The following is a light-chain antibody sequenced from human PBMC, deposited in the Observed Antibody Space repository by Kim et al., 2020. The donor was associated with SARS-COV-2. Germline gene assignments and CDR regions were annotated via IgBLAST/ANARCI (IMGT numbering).Light chain of an antibody. J-gene: IGLJ1*01. CDR1: ALPKQY. CDR2: KDS. CDR3: QSADSSGTYIV. V-gene: IGLV3-25*03. Sequence: PGQTARITCSGDALPKQYAYWYQQKPGQAPVLVIYKDSERPSGIPERFSGSSSGTTVTLTISGVQAEDEADYYCQSADSSGTYIVFGTGTKVTVL.